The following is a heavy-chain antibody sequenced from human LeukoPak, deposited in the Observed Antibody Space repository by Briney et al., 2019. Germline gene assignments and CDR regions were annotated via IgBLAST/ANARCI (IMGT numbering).Heavy chain of an antibody. D-gene: IGHD3-3*01. CDR2: IYHSGST. V-gene: IGHV4-38-2*01. J-gene: IGHJ4*02. CDR3: ASSFLEWLAPFDY. Sequence: KPSETLSLTCAVSGYPISSGYYWGWIRQPPGKGLEWIGSIYHSGSTYYNPSLKSRVTISVDTSKNQFSLKLSSVTAADTAVYYCASSFLEWLAPFDYWGQGTLVTVSS. CDR1: GYPISSGYY.